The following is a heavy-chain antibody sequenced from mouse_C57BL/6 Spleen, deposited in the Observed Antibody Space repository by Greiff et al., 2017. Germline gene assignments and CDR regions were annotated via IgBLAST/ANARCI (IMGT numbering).Heavy chain of an antibody. CDR2: ISSGGSYT. J-gene: IGHJ1*03. Sequence: EVQVVESGGDLVKPGGSLKLSCAASGFTFSSYGMSWVRQTPDKRLEWVATISSGGSYTYYPDSVKGRFTISRDNAKNTLYLQMSSLKSEDTAMYYCASGYYYGSSYGYFDVWGTGTTVTVSS. CDR3: ASGYYYGSSYGYFDV. CDR1: GFTFSSYG. V-gene: IGHV5-6*01. D-gene: IGHD1-1*01.